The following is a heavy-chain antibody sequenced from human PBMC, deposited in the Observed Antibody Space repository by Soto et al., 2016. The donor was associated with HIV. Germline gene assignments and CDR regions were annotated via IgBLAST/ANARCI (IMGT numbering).Heavy chain of an antibody. CDR1: GYTFTSYG. D-gene: IGHD3-22*01. CDR2: ISTYNGNT. Sequence: QVQLVQSGAEVKKPGASVKVSCKASGYTFTSYGISWVRQAPGQGLECMGWISTYNGNTNYAQKLQGRVTMTTDTSTSTAYMELRSLRSDDTAVYYCARAPSSEAKYYYDSSAYYYFDYWARERWSPSPQ. V-gene: IGHV1-18*01. J-gene: IGHJ4*02. CDR3: ARAPSSEAKYYYDSSAYYYFDY.